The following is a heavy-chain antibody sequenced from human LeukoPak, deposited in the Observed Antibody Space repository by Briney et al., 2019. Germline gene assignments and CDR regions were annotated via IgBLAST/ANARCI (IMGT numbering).Heavy chain of an antibody. Sequence: SETLSLTCTVSGGSISSGSYYWSWIRQPAGKGLEWIGRIYTSGSTNYNPSLKSRVTISVDTSKNQFSLKLSSVTAADTAVYYRARHVPPYYDILTGYYPLTAIRAGSFDYWGQGTLVTVSS. CDR3: ARHVPPYYDILTGYYPLTAIRAGSFDY. D-gene: IGHD3-9*01. CDR2: IYTSGST. V-gene: IGHV4-61*02. J-gene: IGHJ4*02. CDR1: GGSISSGSYY.